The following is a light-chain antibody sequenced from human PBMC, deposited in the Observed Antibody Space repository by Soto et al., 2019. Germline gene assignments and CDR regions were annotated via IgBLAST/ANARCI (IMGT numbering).Light chain of an antibody. CDR3: QQRFSWPPLT. J-gene: IGKJ4*01. V-gene: IGKV3-11*01. CDR1: QSVSGNY. CDR2: DTS. Sequence: EVVMTQSPGTLSLSPGEAATLSCMASQSVSGNYLAWFQQKPGQAPRLLIYDTSNRATGIPARSSGSGSGTDFTLTISSLEPEDFAVYYCQQRFSWPPLTFGGGTKVDIK.